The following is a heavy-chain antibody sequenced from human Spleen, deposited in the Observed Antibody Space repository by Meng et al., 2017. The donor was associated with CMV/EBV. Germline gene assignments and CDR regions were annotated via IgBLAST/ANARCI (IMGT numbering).Heavy chain of an antibody. Sequence: GESLKISCAASGFTFSSYGMHWVRQVRGKGLEWVSGIGLAGDTYYPASVKGRFTVSRENAKNLLYLQMDSLRAGDTAVYYCARGSFLESAGFDYWGQGTLVTVSS. CDR3: ARGSFLESAGFDY. D-gene: IGHD3-3*02. CDR2: IGLAGDT. CDR1: GFTFSSYG. J-gene: IGHJ4*02. V-gene: IGHV3-13*01.